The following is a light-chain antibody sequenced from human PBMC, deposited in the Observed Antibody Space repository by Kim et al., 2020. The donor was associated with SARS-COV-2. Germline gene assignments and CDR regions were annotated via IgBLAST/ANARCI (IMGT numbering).Light chain of an antibody. CDR2: GAS. V-gene: IGKV3-20*01. J-gene: IGKJ5*01. Sequence: DIVLTQSPATLSLSPGERATLSCRASQSINSRYLTWYQQKSGQAPRLLIYGASSRATYIPDRFSGSGSGTDFTLTISTLEPEDSAVYYCQQYGSSPFTFGQGTRLEIK. CDR3: QQYGSSPFT. CDR1: QSINSRY.